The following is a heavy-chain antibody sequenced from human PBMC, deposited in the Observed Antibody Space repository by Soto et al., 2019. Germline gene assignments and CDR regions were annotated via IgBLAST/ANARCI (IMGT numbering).Heavy chain of an antibody. V-gene: IGHV3-74*01. Sequence: GGSLRLSCAPCGFTFSSYWMHWVRQAPGKGLVWVSRINSAESSTSYADSVKGRFTISRDKAKNTLYLQMNSLRAEDTDVYYFASVNPNGMPWGQGTLVTVSS. CDR1: GFTFSSYW. J-gene: IGHJ5*02. D-gene: IGHD2-8*01. CDR3: ASVNPNGMP. CDR2: INSAESST.